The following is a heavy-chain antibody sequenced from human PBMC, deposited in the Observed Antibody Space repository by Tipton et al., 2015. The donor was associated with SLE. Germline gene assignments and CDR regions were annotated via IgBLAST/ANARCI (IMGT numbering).Heavy chain of an antibody. CDR3: ARGSGSYD. V-gene: IGHV4-59*11. Sequence: TLPLTCTVSGGSISSHYWSWIRQPPGKGLEWIGYIYYSGSTYYNPSLKSRVTISVDTSKNQFSLKLSSVTAADTAVYYCARGSGSYDWGQGTLVTVSS. CDR1: GGSISSHY. D-gene: IGHD1-26*01. J-gene: IGHJ4*02. CDR2: IYYSGST.